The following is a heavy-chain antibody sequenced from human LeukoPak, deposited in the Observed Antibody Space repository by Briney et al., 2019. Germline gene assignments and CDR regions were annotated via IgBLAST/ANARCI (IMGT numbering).Heavy chain of an antibody. Sequence: GGSLRLSCAASGFTFDDYAMHWVRQAPGKGLEWVSGISWNSGSIGYADSVKGRFTISRDNAKNSLYLQMNSLRAEDTALYYCAKATYSGYDYIDYWGQGIQVTVSS. CDR1: GFTFDDYA. V-gene: IGHV3-9*01. D-gene: IGHD5-12*01. CDR3: AKATYSGYDYIDY. J-gene: IGHJ4*02. CDR2: ISWNSGSI.